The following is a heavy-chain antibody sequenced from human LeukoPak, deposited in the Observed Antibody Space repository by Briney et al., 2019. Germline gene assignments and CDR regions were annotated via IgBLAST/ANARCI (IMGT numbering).Heavy chain of an antibody. V-gene: IGHV3-23*01. J-gene: IGHJ4*02. CDR1: GFTFSSYA. CDR2: ISNSGGST. CDR3: AKPGYSYGLGDYFDY. D-gene: IGHD5-18*01. Sequence: PGGSLRLSCAASGFTFSSYAMSWVRQAPGKGLEWLSAISNSGGSTFYTDSVKGPFTISRDNSKNTLYLQMNSLRAEDTAVYYCAKPGYSYGLGDYFDYWGQGTLVTVSS.